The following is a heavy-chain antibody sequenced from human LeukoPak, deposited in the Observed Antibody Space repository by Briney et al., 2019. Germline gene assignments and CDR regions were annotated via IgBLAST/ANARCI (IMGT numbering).Heavy chain of an antibody. CDR3: ARDFRIYYGSGSYGSRFDP. D-gene: IGHD3-10*01. V-gene: IGHV3-21*01. Sequence: PGGSLRLSCAASGFTFNDYGMNWVRQAPGKGLEWVSSISSSGVYIYHADSLKGRFTISRDNAKNSLYLQMNSLRAEDTAIYFCARDFRIYYGSGSYGSRFDPWGQGTLVTVSS. CDR1: GFTFNDYG. J-gene: IGHJ5*02. CDR2: ISSSGVYI.